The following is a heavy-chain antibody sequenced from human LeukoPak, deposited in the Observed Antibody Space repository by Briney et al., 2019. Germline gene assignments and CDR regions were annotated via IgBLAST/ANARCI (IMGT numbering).Heavy chain of an antibody. J-gene: IGHJ1*01. D-gene: IGHD6-19*01. CDR2: MNPNSGNT. CDR3: TRGRSAD. CDR1: GYTFTSYD. Sequence: GASVKVSCKASGYTFTSYDITWVRQATGQGLEWLGWMNPNSGNTGYAQKFQGRVTMTRNTSISTAYMDLSSLRSENTAVYYCTRGRSADWGQGTLVTVSS. V-gene: IGHV1-8*01.